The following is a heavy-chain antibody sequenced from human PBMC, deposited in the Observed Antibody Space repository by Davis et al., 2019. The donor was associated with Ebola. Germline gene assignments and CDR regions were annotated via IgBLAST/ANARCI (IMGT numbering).Heavy chain of an antibody. Sequence: PGGSLRLSCKDSGNSFNNHWIGWVRQMPGKGPEWMGIIFPHDSDTRYSPSFQGQVTISADKSINTAYLQWSSLTASDTAMYYCARSTTLYGSGMDYWGQGTLVTVSS. J-gene: IGHJ4*02. CDR1: GNSFNNHW. CDR2: IFPHDSDT. D-gene: IGHD3-10*01. V-gene: IGHV5-51*01. CDR3: ARSTTLYGSGMDY.